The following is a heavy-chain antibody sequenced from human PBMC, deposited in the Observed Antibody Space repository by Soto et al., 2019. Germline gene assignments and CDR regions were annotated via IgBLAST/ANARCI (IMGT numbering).Heavy chain of an antibody. CDR2: ISGSGGST. J-gene: IGHJ5*02. CDR3: AKDVEKYSGYGALAP. V-gene: IGHV3-23*01. D-gene: IGHD5-12*01. CDR1: GFTFSSYA. Sequence: GGSLRLSCAASGFTFSSYAMSWVRQAPGKGLEWVSAISGSGGSTYYADSVKGRFTISRDNSKNTLYLQMNSLRAEDTAVYYCAKDVEKYSGYGALAPWGQGTLVTVSS.